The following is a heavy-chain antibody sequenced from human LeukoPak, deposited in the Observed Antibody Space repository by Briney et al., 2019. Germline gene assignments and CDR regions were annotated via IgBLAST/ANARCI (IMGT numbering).Heavy chain of an antibody. CDR2: ISSSSSTI. CDR3: ARDHYYDSSGPV. CDR1: GFTFSSCS. J-gene: IGHJ6*02. Sequence: GGSLRLSCAASGFTFSSCSMNWVRQAPGKGLEWVSYISSSSSTIYYADSVKGRFTISRDNAKNSLYLQMNSLRAEDTAVYYCARDHYYDSSGPVWGQGTTVTVSS. D-gene: IGHD3-22*01. V-gene: IGHV3-48*04.